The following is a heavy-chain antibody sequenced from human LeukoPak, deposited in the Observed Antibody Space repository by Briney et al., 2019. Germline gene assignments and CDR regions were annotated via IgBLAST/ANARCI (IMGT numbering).Heavy chain of an antibody. CDR2: TYYAGDT. CDR1: GGPVSSSSYY. Sequence: SGTLSLTCTVSGGPVSSSSYYWGWVRQSPEKGLECIGTTYYAGDTYYNPSLESRLTISVDTSKNQFSLKLRSVTAADTAVYYCATWDSGRYSQIDNWGQGTLVTVSS. CDR3: ATWDSGRYSQIDN. D-gene: IGHD1-26*01. J-gene: IGHJ4*02. V-gene: IGHV4-39*01.